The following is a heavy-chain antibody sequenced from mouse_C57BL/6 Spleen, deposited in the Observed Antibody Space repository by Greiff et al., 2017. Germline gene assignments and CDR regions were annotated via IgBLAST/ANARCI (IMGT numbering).Heavy chain of an antibody. CDR1: GYSFTGYY. V-gene: IGHV1-42*01. J-gene: IGHJ3*01. Sequence: EVQLQQSGPELVKPGASVKISCKASGYSFTGYYMNWVKQSPEKSLEWIGEINPSTGGTTYNQKFKAKATLTVDKSSSTAYMQLKSLTSEDSAVYYCARLYGSSFAYWGQGTLVTVSA. CDR3: ARLYGSSFAY. CDR2: INPSTGGT. D-gene: IGHD1-1*01.